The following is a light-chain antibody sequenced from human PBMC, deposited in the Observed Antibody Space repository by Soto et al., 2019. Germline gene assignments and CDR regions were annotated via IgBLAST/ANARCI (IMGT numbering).Light chain of an antibody. CDR3: CSYAGSSTCVV. CDR1: SSDVGSYNL. V-gene: IGLV2-23*01. J-gene: IGLJ2*01. Sequence: QSALTQPASVSGSPGQSITISCTGTSSDVGSYNLVSWYQQHPGKAPKLMIYEDTKRPSGVSNRFSGSKSGNTVSLTISGLQAEDEADYYCCSYAGSSTCVVFGGGTKLTVL. CDR2: EDT.